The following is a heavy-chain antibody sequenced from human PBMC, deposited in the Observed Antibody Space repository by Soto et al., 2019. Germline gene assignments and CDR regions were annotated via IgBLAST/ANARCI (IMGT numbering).Heavy chain of an antibody. V-gene: IGHV3-7*05. CDR1: GFTFSTHW. J-gene: IGHJ4*02. Sequence: EVQLVESGGDLVQPGGSLRLSCAACGFTFSTHWMSWVRQAPGKGLEWVANLKEDGSEGYYADSVEGRFTISRDHAKDSLYLQMNGLGVEDTALYYCAKDVRWGQGTLVTVSS. CDR2: LKEDGSEG. CDR3: AKDVR.